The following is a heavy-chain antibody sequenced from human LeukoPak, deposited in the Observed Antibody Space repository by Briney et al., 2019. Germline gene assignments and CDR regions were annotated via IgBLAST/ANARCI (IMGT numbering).Heavy chain of an antibody. Sequence: GGSLRLSCAASGFTFSSYAMSWVRQAPGKGLEWVSAISGSGGSTYYADSVKGRFTVSRDNSKNTLYLQMNSLRAEDTAVYYCAEGYDSSGYYPEYFQHWGQGTLVTVSS. CDR3: AEGYDSSGYYPEYFQH. V-gene: IGHV3-23*01. CDR2: ISGSGGST. D-gene: IGHD3-22*01. CDR1: GFTFSSYA. J-gene: IGHJ1*01.